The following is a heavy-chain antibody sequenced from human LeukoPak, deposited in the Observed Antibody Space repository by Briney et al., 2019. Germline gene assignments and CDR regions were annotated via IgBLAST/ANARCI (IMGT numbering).Heavy chain of an antibody. CDR2: ISGSGGST. CDR1: GFTFSSYA. CDR3: AKDAGWTPDYYYYGMDV. D-gene: IGHD3/OR15-3a*01. Sequence: PGGSLRLSCAASGFTFSSYAMSWVRQAPGKGLEWVSAISGSGGSTYYADSVKGRFTISRDNSKNTLYLQMNSLRAEDTAVYYCAKDAGWTPDYYYYGMDVWGQGTTVTVSS. V-gene: IGHV3-23*01. J-gene: IGHJ6*02.